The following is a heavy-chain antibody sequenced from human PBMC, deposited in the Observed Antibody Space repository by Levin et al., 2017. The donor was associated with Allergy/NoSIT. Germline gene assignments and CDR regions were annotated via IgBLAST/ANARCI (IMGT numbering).Heavy chain of an antibody. J-gene: IGHJ6*02. V-gene: IGHV4-59*01. CDR2: IYYSGST. D-gene: IGHD7-27*01. CDR1: CGSISGYY. CDR3: ARDRTITTTGETYFYGMDV. Sequence: SQTLSLPCNVSCGSISGYYWSWLRQPPGKGLEWIGYIYYSGSTKYNPSLKSRVTISVDTSKNQFSLKLNSVTAADTAVYYCARDRTITTTGETYFYGMDVWGQGTTVTVSS.